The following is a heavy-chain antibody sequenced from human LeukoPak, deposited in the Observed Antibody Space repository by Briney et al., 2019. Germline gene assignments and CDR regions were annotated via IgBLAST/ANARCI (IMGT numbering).Heavy chain of an antibody. CDR2: ICSSGST. V-gene: IGHV3-53*01. D-gene: IGHD4-17*01. CDR1: GLTVSSNY. CDR3: ARDLYGVSHDY. J-gene: IGHJ4*02. Sequence: GGSLRLSCAASGLTVSSNYMNWVRQAPGKGLEWVSVICSSGSTYYADPVKGRFTISRDNSKNTLYFEMNSLRVEDTAVYYWARDLYGVSHDYWGQGTLVTVSS.